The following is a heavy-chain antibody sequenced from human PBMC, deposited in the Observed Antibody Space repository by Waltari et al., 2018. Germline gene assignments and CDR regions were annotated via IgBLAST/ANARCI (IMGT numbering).Heavy chain of an antibody. Sequence: QVQLQESGPGLVKPSETLSLTCSVSGGSIDNYYWSWIRQSPGKGLGWIAYIHYSGSTVYNASLKGRVTISLDASRKHFSLMVTSVTAADTAVYYCARGNYWSGWPFFDFWGQGTLVTVSS. CDR3: ARGNYWSGWPFFDF. CDR2: IHYSGST. D-gene: IGHD3-3*01. J-gene: IGHJ4*02. V-gene: IGHV4-59*01. CDR1: GGSIDNYY.